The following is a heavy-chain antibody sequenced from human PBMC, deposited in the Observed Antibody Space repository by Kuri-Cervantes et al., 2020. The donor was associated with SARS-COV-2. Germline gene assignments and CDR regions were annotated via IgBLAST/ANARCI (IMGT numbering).Heavy chain of an antibody. CDR2: IRSKANSYAT. CDR1: GFTFSGSA. J-gene: IGHJ3*01. V-gene: IGHV3-73*01. D-gene: IGHD3-22*01. Sequence: GESLKISCAASGFTFSGSAMHWVRQASGKGLEWVGRIRSKANSYATAYAASVKGRFTISRDNHKNTLYLQMSSLRADDTAIYYCVKAVYYYDGSGYPRWDAFDVWGQGTTVTVPS. CDR3: VKAVYYYDGSGYPRWDAFDV.